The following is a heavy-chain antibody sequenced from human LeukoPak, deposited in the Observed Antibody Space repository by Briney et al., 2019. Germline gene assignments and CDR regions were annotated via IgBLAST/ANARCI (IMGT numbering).Heavy chain of an antibody. CDR1: GGSISSYY. J-gene: IGHJ4*02. V-gene: IGHV4-59*01. D-gene: IGHD4-17*01. CDR2: IYYSGST. CDR3: ARGGDYDY. Sequence: SETLSLTCTVSGGSISSYYWSWIRQPPGKGPEWIGYIYYSGSTNYNPSLESRVTISVDTSKNQFSLKLSSVTAADTAVYYCARGGDYDYWGQGTLVTVSS.